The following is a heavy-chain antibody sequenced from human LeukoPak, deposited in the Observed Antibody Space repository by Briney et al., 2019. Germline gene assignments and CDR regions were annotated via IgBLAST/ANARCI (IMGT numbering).Heavy chain of an antibody. J-gene: IGHJ3*02. D-gene: IGHD2-15*01. CDR3: ARGGCSGGSCYEDAFDI. CDR1: GGSFSGYC. V-gene: IGHV4-34*01. Sequence: SETVSLTCAVYGGSFSGYCWSWIRQPPGKGLEWIGEINHSGSTNYNPSLKSRVTISVDTSKNQFSLKLSSVTAADTAVYYCARGGCSGGSCYEDAFDIWGQGTMVTVSS. CDR2: INHSGST.